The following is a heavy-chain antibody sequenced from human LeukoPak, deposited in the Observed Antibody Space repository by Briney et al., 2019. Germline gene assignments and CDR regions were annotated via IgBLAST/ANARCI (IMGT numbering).Heavy chain of an antibody. CDR2: IYSGGNT. V-gene: IGHV3-66*01. CDR1: GFTVSSNY. Sequence: GGSLRLSCAASGFTVSSNYMSWVRQAPGKGLEWVSVIYSGGNTYYADSVKGRFTISRDNSKNTLYLQMNSLRAEDTAVYYCAFRYSVVAAFDIWGQGTMVTVSS. CDR3: AFRYSVVAAFDI. D-gene: IGHD2-15*01. J-gene: IGHJ3*02.